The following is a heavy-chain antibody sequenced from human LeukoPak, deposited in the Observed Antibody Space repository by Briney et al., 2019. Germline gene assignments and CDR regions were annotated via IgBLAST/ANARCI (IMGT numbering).Heavy chain of an antibody. J-gene: IGHJ4*02. D-gene: IGHD2-15*01. CDR2: ISYDGSNK. Sequence: GGSLRLSCAASGFTFSSYAMHWVRQAPGKGLEWVAVISYDGSNKYYADSVKGRFTISRDNSKNTLYLQMNSLRAEDTAVYYCAKDHFMIDCSGGSCYSEDYWGQGTLVTVSS. V-gene: IGHV3-30-3*01. CDR1: GFTFSSYA. CDR3: AKDHFMIDCSGGSCYSEDY.